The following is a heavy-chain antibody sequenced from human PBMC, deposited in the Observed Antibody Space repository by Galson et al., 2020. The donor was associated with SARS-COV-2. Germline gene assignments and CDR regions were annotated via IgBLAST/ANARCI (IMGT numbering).Heavy chain of an antibody. Sequence: ASVKVSCKTSGYTFTNYGISWVRQAPGQGLEWMGWISGHNGKTKYTQKFQDTVTMTTDTSTSIAYMELTSLTSGDTAVYYCARNMISVRGPQNFFDYWGQGTLVTVSS. CDR1: GYTFTNYG. CDR3: ARNMISVRGPQNFFDY. J-gene: IGHJ4*02. CDR2: ISGHNGKT. V-gene: IGHV1-18*01. D-gene: IGHD3-22*01.